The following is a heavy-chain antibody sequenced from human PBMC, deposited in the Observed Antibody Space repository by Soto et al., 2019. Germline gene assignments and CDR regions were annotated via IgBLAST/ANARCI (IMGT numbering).Heavy chain of an antibody. CDR3: ARESHDILTGPPWVWYFDL. J-gene: IGHJ2*01. D-gene: IGHD3-9*01. V-gene: IGHV4-34*01. CDR2: INDRGSI. CDR1: GGSFSGYY. Sequence: QVQLQQWGAGPLRPLETLSLTCGVSGGSFSGYYWAWIRQSPGKGLEWIGEINDRGSINYNPSLTIRVSISVDTSKNHYSLNLRSVTAADTAVYHCARESHDILTGPPWVWYFDLWGRGTLVTVSS.